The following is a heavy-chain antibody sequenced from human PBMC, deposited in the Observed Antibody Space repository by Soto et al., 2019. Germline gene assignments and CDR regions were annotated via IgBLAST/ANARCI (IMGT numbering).Heavy chain of an antibody. D-gene: IGHD4-4*01. J-gene: IGHJ4*02. CDR1: GGSISSGDYY. CDR3: ARDTTVTTVGYYFDY. CDR2: IYYSGST. Sequence: QVQLQESGPGLVKPSQTLSLTCTVSGGSISSGDYYWSWIRQPPGKGLEWIGYIYYSGSTYYNPSLKSRVTISVDTSKNQFSLKLSSVTAADTAVYYCARDTTVTTVGYYFDYLGQGTLVTVSS. V-gene: IGHV4-30-4*01.